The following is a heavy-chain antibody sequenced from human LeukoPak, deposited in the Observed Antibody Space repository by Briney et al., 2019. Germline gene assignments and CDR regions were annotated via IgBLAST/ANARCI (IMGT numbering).Heavy chain of an antibody. D-gene: IGHD3-10*01. CDR1: GGSISSGGYS. Sequence: SETLSLTCAVSGGSISSGGYSWSWIRQPPGKGLEWIGYIYHSGSTYYNPSLKSRVTISVDRSKNQFSLKLSSVTAEDTALYYCAKGGGLITMVRGQIDYWGQGTLVTVSS. J-gene: IGHJ4*02. CDR3: AKGGGLITMVRGQIDY. CDR2: IYHSGST. V-gene: IGHV4-30-2*01.